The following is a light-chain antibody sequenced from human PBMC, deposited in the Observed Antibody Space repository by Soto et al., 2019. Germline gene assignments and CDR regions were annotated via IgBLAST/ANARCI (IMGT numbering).Light chain of an antibody. CDR1: QSINTY. V-gene: IGKV1-39*01. CDR2: DAA. CDR3: QHDSCAPFT. Sequence: DIQMTQSPYSLSAAVGDRVTIACRASQSINTYLKWYQQKPVKAPTLLIFDAASLQSGVPSRFSGGGSTTDSTLTIASLPPEDVATYYDQHDSCAPFTFGPGTKVDIK. J-gene: IGKJ3*01.